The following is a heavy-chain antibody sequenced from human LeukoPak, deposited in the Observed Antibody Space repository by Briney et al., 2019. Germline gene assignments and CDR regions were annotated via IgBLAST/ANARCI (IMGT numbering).Heavy chain of an antibody. CDR2: ISGTTDTI. V-gene: IGHV3-48*04. D-gene: IGHD4/OR15-4a*01. Sequence: GGSLRLTCAATGFTFSSFTMNWVRQAPGKGLEWVSSISGTTDTIYYADSVKGRFTISRNNANNSVSLQMNSLRPEDTAVYFCARRRVLSVARALDYWGQGTLVTVSS. CDR1: GFTFSSFT. CDR3: ARRRVLSVARALDY. J-gene: IGHJ4*02.